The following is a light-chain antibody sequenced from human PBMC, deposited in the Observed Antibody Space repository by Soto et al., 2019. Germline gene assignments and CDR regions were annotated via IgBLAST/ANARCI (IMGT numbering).Light chain of an antibody. CDR3: LQDYGDSWT. J-gene: IGKJ1*01. CDR1: RDVGSD. V-gene: IGKV1-6*01. Sequence: QMTQSPSSLSASVGEKIIITCRASRDVGSDVSWYQQKPGQALKLLIYAASNLYTGVPSRFSGSRSGTEFTLTISSLQPEDFASYYCLQDYGDSWTFGQGTKVDIK. CDR2: AAS.